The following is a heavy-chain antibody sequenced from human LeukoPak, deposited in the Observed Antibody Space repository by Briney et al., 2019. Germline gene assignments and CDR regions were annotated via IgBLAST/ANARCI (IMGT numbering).Heavy chain of an antibody. CDR1: GFTFSSYW. CDR3: ARDPIVGATRFDY. CDR2: IKQDGSEK. V-gene: IGHV3-7*01. Sequence: GGSLRLSCAASGFTFSSYWMSWVRQAPGKGLEWVANIKQDGSEKYYVDSVKGRFTISRDNAKNSLYLQMNSLRAEDTAVYYCARDPIVGATRFDYWGQGTLVTVSS. J-gene: IGHJ4*02. D-gene: IGHD1-26*01.